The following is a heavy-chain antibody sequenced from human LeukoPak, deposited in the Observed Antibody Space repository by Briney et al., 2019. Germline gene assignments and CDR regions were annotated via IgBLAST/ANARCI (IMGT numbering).Heavy chain of an antibody. V-gene: IGHV3-11*01. CDR2: ISSSGSTI. CDR1: GFTFSDYY. D-gene: IGHD3-22*01. CDR3: ASPITMIVVVTANPYDAFDI. J-gene: IGHJ3*02. Sequence: KPGGSLRLSCAASGFTFSDYYMSWIRQAPGKGLEWVSYISSSGSTIYYADSVKGRFTISSDNAKNSLYLQMNSLRAEDTAVYYCASPITMIVVVTANPYDAFDIWGQGTMVTVSS.